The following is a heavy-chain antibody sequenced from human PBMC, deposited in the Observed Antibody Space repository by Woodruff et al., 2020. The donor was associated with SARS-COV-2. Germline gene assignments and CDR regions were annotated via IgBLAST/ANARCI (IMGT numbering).Heavy chain of an antibody. V-gene: IGHV3-7*03. J-gene: IGHJ4*02. CDR3: ARCQYSSPIDY. Sequence: NIKQDGSEKYYVDSVKGRFTISRDNAKNSLYLQMNSLRAEDTAVYYCARCQYSSPIDYWGQGSL. CDR2: IKQDGSEK. D-gene: IGHD6-6*01.